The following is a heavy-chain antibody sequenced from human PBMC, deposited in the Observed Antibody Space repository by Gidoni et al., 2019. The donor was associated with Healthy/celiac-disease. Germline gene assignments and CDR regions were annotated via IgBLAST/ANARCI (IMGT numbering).Heavy chain of an antibody. CDR3: ARDYYDSSGYYPAGWFDP. CDR1: GYTFTGYY. V-gene: IGHV1-2*02. D-gene: IGHD3-22*01. Sequence: QVQLVQSGAEVKQPGASVKVSCKASGYTFTGYYMHWVRQAPGQGLEWMGWINPNSGGTNYAQKFQGRVTMTRDTSISTAYMELSRLRSDDTAVYYCARDYYDSSGYYPAGWFDPWGQGTLVTVSS. CDR2: INPNSGGT. J-gene: IGHJ5*02.